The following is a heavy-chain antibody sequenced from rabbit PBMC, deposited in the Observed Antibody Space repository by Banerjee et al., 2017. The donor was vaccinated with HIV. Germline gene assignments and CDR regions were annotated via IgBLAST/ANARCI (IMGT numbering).Heavy chain of an antibody. V-gene: IGHV1S40*01. J-gene: IGHJ4*01. D-gene: IGHD4-1*01. Sequence: QSLEESGGDLVKPGASLTLTCTASGFSFSSSYWICWVRQAPGKGLEWIACIDAGSSGSTSYASWAKGRFTISKASSTTVTLQMTSLTAADTATYFCARNSNSRGWGGDLWGPGTLVTVS. CDR1: GFSFSSSYW. CDR2: IDAGSSGST. CDR3: ARNSNSRGWGGDL.